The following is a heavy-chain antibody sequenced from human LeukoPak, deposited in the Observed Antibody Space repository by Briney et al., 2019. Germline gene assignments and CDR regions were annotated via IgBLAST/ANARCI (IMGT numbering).Heavy chain of an antibody. D-gene: IGHD1-26*01. J-gene: IGHJ6*02. Sequence: GGSLRLSCAASGFTFSSYWMSWVRQAPGKGLEWVANINPDGSQKYYVDSVKGRFTISRDNAKNSLYLQMNSLRVEETAVYYCAREGGNYGKDVWGRGTTVIVSS. CDR1: GFTFSSYW. CDR2: INPDGSQK. CDR3: AREGGNYGKDV. V-gene: IGHV3-7*03.